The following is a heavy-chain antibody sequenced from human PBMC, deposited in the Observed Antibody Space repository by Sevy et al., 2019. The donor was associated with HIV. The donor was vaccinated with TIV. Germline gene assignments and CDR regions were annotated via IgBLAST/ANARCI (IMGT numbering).Heavy chain of an antibody. CDR2: ISDGRGTT. J-gene: IGHJ3*02. CDR3: AKRVAGALAALDI. CDR1: GFTFRNYV. V-gene: IGHV3-23*01. D-gene: IGHD3-10*01. Sequence: GGSLRLSCAASGFTFRNYVMNWVRQPPRKGLEWVSVISDGRGTTYYADSVKGRFTISRDDSKSTLYLQMNSLRVEDTAVYFCAKRVAGALAALDIWGQGTMVTVSS.